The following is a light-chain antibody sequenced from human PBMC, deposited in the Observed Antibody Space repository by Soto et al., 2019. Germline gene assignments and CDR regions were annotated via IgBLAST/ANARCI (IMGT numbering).Light chain of an antibody. Sequence: QSVLTQPASVSGSPGQSITISCTGTSCDIGSYNRVSWYQQHPGKAPKLIIYEVTDRPSGVSNRFSGSKSGNTASLTISGLQAEDEAEDYCSSYTNINTRACLLGTGTKLTVX. CDR1: SCDIGSYNR. CDR2: EVT. CDR3: SSYTNINTRACL. J-gene: IGLJ1*01. V-gene: IGLV2-14*01.